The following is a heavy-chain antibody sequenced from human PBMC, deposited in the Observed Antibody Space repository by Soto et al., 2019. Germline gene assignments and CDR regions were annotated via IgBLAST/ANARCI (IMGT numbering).Heavy chain of an antibody. CDR1: GGTFSSYA. Sequence: QVQLVQSGAEVKKPGSSVKVSCKASGGTFSSYAISWVRQAPGQGLEWMGGIIPIFGTANYAQKFQGRVTITADESTSTDYMELSSLRSEDTAVYYCAREGVLGIAVAGRSDYYYGMDVWGQGTTVTVSS. CDR3: AREGVLGIAVAGRSDYYYGMDV. CDR2: IIPIFGTA. V-gene: IGHV1-69*12. D-gene: IGHD6-19*01. J-gene: IGHJ6*02.